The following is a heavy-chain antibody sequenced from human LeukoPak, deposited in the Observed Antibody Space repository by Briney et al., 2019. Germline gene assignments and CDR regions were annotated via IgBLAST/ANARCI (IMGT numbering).Heavy chain of an antibody. V-gene: IGHV4-4*07. CDR3: AKIPYTAIDTFDS. CDR2: ICTGGST. D-gene: IGHD5-18*01. J-gene: IGHJ4*02. Sequence: SETLSLTCTVSGVSISSYCWRWIRQPAGKGLEWMGRICTGGSTNYNPSLKSRVTMSVDTSKNQFPLKLSPVTAADTAVYYCAKIPYTAIDTFDSWGQGTLVTVSS. CDR1: GVSISSYC.